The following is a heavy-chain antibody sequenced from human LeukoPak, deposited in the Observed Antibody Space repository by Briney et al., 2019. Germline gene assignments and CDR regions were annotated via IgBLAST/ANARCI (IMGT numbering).Heavy chain of an antibody. CDR2: ISSSSSYI. V-gene: IGHV3-21*01. D-gene: IGHD6-13*01. CDR3: ARDNLAAAGDDNFDI. J-gene: IGHJ3*02. CDR1: GFTFSSYS. Sequence: PGGSLRLSCAASGFTFSSYSMNWVRQAPGKGLEWVSSISSSSSYIYYADSVKGRSTISRDNAKNSLYLQMNSLRVEDTAIYYCARDNLAAAGDDNFDIWGQGTMVTVSS.